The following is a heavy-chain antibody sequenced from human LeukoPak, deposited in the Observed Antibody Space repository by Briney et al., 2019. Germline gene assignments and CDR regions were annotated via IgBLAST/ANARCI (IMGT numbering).Heavy chain of an antibody. V-gene: IGHV3-33*01. CDR2: IWFNGGNK. CDR3: ARDIPGPRNYYGMDV. J-gene: IGHJ6*02. CDR1: GFDFSSYG. Sequence: GGSLRLSCAASGFDFSSYGMHWVRQAPDKGLEWVAVIWFNGGNKYYGDSVKGRFTISRDNFKNTLYLQMDSLRVEDMAVYYCARDIPGPRNYYGMDVWGQGTTVSVSS. D-gene: IGHD3-10*01.